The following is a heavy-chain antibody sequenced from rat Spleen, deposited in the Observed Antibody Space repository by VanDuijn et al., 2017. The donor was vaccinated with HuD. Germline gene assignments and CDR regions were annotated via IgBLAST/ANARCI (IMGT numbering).Heavy chain of an antibody. CDR2: MWSGGST. J-gene: IGHJ2*01. CDR1: GFSLTSYN. D-gene: IGHD1-6*01. Sequence: QVQLKESGPGLVQPSQTLSLTCTVSGFSLTSYNVHWVRQPTGKGLEWMGIMWSGGSTDYSSALKSRLTISRDTSKSQVFLNVNSLQTEDTATYYCAREEAFDYTFDNWGQGVMVTVSS. CDR3: AREEAFDYTFDN. V-gene: IGHV2-30*01.